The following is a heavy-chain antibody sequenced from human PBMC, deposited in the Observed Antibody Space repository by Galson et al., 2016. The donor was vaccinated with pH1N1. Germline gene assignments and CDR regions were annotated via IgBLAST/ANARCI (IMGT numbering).Heavy chain of an antibody. CDR1: GFIFRDYH. V-gene: IGHV3-72*01. Sequence: SLRLSCAVSGFIFRDYHMDWVRQAPGKGLEWVGRSKKKLYSYTTEYATSVQGRFTISRDESKNSMYLQMSSLRPEDTAVYFCSRVLEGGVDVWGQGTTVTVSS. J-gene: IGHJ6*02. CDR2: SKKKLYSYTT. CDR3: SRVLEGGVDV. D-gene: IGHD3-16*01.